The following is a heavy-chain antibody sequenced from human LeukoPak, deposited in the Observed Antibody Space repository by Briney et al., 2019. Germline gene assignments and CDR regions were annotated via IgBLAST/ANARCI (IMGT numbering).Heavy chain of an antibody. D-gene: IGHD3-22*01. CDR2: ISWNSGSI. Sequence: GGSLRLSCAASGFTFDDYAMHWVRQAPGKGLEWVSGISWNSGSIGYADSVKGRFTISRDNAKNSLYLQMNSLRAEDMALYYCAKDRGGYDSSGYYEDWGQGTLVTVSS. V-gene: IGHV3-9*03. CDR1: GFTFDDYA. CDR3: AKDRGGYDSSGYYED. J-gene: IGHJ4*02.